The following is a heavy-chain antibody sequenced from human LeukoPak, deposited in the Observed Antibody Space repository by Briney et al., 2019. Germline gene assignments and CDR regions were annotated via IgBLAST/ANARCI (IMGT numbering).Heavy chain of an antibody. CDR1: GYTFNGNS. V-gene: IGHV7-4-1*02. CDR3: TRDLNYHKLDP. Sequence: ASVKVSCKTSGYTFNGNSVNWVRQAPGQGLEWMGYINTNTGDPTYAQDFTGRFVFSLDTSVSTAYLQISSLEAEDTAIYYCTRDLNYHKLDPWGQGTLVTVSS. D-gene: IGHD1-7*01. CDR2: INTNTGDP. J-gene: IGHJ5*02.